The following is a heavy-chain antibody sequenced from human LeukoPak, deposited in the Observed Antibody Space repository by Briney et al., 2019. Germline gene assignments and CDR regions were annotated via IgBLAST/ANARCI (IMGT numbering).Heavy chain of an antibody. J-gene: IGHJ4*02. D-gene: IGHD3-10*01. CDR2: IIPIFGTA. V-gene: IGHV1-69*13. Sequence: GASVKVSCKASGGTFSSYAISWVRQAPGQGLEWMGGIIPIFGTANYAQKFQGRVTITADESTSTAYMELSSLRSEDTAVYYCARVGHARITMVRGVIPGASYFDYWGQGTLVTVSS. CDR1: GGTFSSYA. CDR3: ARVGHARITMVRGVIPGASYFDY.